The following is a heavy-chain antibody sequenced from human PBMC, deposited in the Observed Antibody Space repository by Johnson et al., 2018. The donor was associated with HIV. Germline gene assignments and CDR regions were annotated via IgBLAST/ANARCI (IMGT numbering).Heavy chain of an antibody. CDR3: AGYNGVATAAGGVALDI. CDR2: INWNGGST. Sequence: VHLVESGGGVVRPGGSLRLSCAASGFTFDDYGMSWVRQAPGKGLEWVSGINWNGGSTGYADSVKGRFTISRDNAKNSLYLQMNSLRAEDTALYYCAGYNGVATAAGGVALDIWGPGTMVTVSA. J-gene: IGHJ3*02. D-gene: IGHD2-8*01. CDR1: GFTFDDYG. V-gene: IGHV3-20*04.